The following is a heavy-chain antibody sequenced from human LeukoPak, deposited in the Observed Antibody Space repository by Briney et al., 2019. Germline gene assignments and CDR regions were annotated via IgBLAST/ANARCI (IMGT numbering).Heavy chain of an antibody. Sequence: PGGSLRLSCAASGFTFSSYSTNWVRHAPGNGLEWVSSIISSISYIYYADSVKGRFTISRDNAKNSLYLQMNSLRAEDTAVYYCARDVENCSGGSCYSRNWFDPWGQGTLVTVSS. V-gene: IGHV3-21*01. J-gene: IGHJ5*02. CDR3: ARDVENCSGGSCYSRNWFDP. CDR1: GFTFSSYS. D-gene: IGHD2-15*01. CDR2: IISSISYI.